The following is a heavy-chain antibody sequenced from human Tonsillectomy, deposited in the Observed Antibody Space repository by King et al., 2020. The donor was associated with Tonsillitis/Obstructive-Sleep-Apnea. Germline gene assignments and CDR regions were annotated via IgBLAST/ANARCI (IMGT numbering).Heavy chain of an antibody. CDR3: ARAPAGLFDAFDI. CDR2: IIPILSIA. Sequence: QLVQSGAEVKKPGSSVKVSCKASGGTFSSYAISWVRQAPGQGLEWMGGIIPILSIANYAQKFQGRVTITADKSTSTAYMELSSLRSEDTAVYYCARAPAGLFDAFDIWGQGTMVTVSS. CDR1: GGTFSSYA. D-gene: IGHD3-22*01. V-gene: IGHV1-69*10. J-gene: IGHJ3*02.